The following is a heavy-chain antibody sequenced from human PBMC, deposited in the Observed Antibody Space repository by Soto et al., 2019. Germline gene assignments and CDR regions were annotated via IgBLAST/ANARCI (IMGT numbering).Heavy chain of an antibody. CDR3: VRGLSYYYDGMDV. J-gene: IGHJ6*02. Sequence: SETLSLTCAVYGGSFSGYYWSWIRQPPGKGLEWIGEINHSGSTNYNPSLKSRVTISVDTSKNQFSLKLSSVTAADTAVYYCVRGLSYYYDGMDVWGQGSTVTVSS. V-gene: IGHV4-34*01. CDR1: GGSFSGYY. CDR2: INHSGST.